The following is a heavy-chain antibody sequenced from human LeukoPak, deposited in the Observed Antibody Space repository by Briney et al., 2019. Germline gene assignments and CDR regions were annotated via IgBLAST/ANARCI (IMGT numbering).Heavy chain of an antibody. V-gene: IGHV3-48*04. CDR3: ARDVKAAAVFDP. Sequence: PGGSLRLSCAASGFSFSSYSMNWVRQAPGKGLEWISSISPSTSTIYYADSVKGRFTISRDNAKNSLYLQMNSLRAEDTAVYYCARDVKAAAVFDPWGQGTLVTVSS. CDR2: ISPSTSTI. J-gene: IGHJ5*02. D-gene: IGHD6-13*01. CDR1: GFSFSSYS.